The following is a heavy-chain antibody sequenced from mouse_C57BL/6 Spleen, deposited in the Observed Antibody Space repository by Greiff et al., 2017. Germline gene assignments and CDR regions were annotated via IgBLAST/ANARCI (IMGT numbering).Heavy chain of an antibody. J-gene: IGHJ3*01. Sequence: VQLQQPGAELVKPGASVKMSCKASGYTFTSYWITWVKQRPGQGLEWIGDIYPGSGSTNYTEKFKSKATLTVDKSSSTAYMQLSSLTSEDSAVYDCAREYGYDGGFADWGQGSLVTVSA. D-gene: IGHD2-2*01. V-gene: IGHV1-55*01. CDR3: AREYGYDGGFAD. CDR1: GYTFTSYW. CDR2: IYPGSGST.